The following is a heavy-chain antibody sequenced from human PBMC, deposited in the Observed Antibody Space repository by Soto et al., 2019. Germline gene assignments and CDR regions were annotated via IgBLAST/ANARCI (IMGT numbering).Heavy chain of an antibody. CDR1: GFTFSSYA. Sequence: EVQLLESGGGLVQPGGSLRLSCAASGFTFSSYAMSWVRQAPGKGLEWVSAISGSGGSTYYADSVKGRFTISRDNSKNPLYLQMNSLRAEDTAVYYCAKDPGGYYGSGDSVDYWGQGTLVTVSS. CDR3: AKDPGGYYGSGDSVDY. J-gene: IGHJ4*02. CDR2: ISGSGGST. D-gene: IGHD3-10*01. V-gene: IGHV3-23*01.